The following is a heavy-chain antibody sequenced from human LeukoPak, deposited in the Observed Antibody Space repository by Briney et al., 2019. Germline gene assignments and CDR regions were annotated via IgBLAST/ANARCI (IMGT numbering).Heavy chain of an antibody. D-gene: IGHD3-22*01. CDR2: ISAYNGNT. V-gene: IGHV1-18*01. CDR3: ARTIYYYDSSGLDY. Sequence: ASVKVSCKASGYTFTSNGISWVRQAPGQGLEWMGWISAYNGNTNYEQKLQGRVTMTTDTSTSTAYMELRSLRSDDTAVYYCARTIYYYDSSGLDYWGQGTLVTVSS. J-gene: IGHJ4*02. CDR1: GYTFTSNG.